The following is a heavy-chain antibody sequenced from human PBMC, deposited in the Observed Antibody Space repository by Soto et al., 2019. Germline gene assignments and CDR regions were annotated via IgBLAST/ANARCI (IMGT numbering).Heavy chain of an antibody. CDR1: GYTFTNYW. CDR2: IDTSDSYT. V-gene: IGHV5-10-1*01. J-gene: IGHJ4*02. D-gene: IGHD6-19*01. Sequence: PGESLKISCKGFGYTFTNYWINWVRQMPGKGLEWMGRIDTSDSYTDYSPSFQGHVTISADKSINTAFLEWSSLKASDTAMYYCARHLGEQWLDFDYWGQGTLVTVSS. CDR3: ARHLGEQWLDFDY.